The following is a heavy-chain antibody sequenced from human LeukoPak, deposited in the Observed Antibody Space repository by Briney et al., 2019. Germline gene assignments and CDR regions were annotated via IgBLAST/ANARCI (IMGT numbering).Heavy chain of an antibody. Sequence: ASVKVSCKASRYTFTSYYMHWVRQAPAQGLEWVGIINPSGGSTSYAQKFQGRVTMTRDTSTSTVYMELSSLRSEDTAVYYCARGGGFGEVFGYFDYWGQGTLVTVSS. CDR3: ARGGGFGEVFGYFDY. V-gene: IGHV1-46*01. J-gene: IGHJ4*02. CDR2: INPSGGST. CDR1: RYTFTSYY. D-gene: IGHD3-10*01.